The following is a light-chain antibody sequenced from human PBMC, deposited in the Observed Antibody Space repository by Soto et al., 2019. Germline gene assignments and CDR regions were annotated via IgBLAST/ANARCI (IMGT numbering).Light chain of an antibody. CDR3: QQYNDYWT. CDR1: QRISDW. V-gene: IGKV1-5*01. J-gene: IGKJ1*01. Sequence: DIQMTQSPSTVSASVGERVTITCRASQRISDWLAWYQQKPGKAPKLLIYAAASLESGVPSRFSGSGSGTEFTLTISILQPDDFATYYCQQYNDYWTFGQGTKVDVK. CDR2: AAA.